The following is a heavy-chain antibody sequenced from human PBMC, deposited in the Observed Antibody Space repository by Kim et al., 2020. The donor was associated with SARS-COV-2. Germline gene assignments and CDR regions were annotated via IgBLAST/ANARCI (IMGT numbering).Heavy chain of an antibody. J-gene: IGHJ4*02. Sequence: GGSLRLSCAASGFTFSSYGMHWVRQAPGKGLEWVAVISYDGSNKYYADSVKGRFTISRDNSKNTLYLQMNSLRAEDTAVYYCAKDVHDSSGYYDWGQGTLVTVSS. CDR2: ISYDGSNK. D-gene: IGHD3-22*01. V-gene: IGHV3-30*18. CDR3: AKDVHDSSGYYD. CDR1: GFTFSSYG.